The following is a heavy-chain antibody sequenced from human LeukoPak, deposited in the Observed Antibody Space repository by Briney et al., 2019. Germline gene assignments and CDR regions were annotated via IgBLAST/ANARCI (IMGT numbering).Heavy chain of an antibody. CDR3: ARSDTAISRFDY. CDR1: GYTFTSYG. Sequence: ASVKVSCKASGYTFTSYGISWLRQAPGQGLEWMGWISVYNGNTNYAQKLQGRVTITTDTSTSTAYMELRSLRSDDTAVYYCARSDTAISRFDYWGQGTLVTVSS. J-gene: IGHJ4*02. CDR2: ISVYNGNT. D-gene: IGHD5-18*01. V-gene: IGHV1-18*01.